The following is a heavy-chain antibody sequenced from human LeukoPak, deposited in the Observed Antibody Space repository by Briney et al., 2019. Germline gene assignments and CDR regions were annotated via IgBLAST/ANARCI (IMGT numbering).Heavy chain of an antibody. Sequence: SETLSLTCTVSGGSISSYYWSWIRQPPGKGLEWIGYIYYSGSTNYNPSLKSRVTISVDRSKNQFSLKLSSVTAADTAVYYCARKDRKYYFDYWGQGTLVTVSS. CDR2: IYYSGST. D-gene: IGHD2-15*01. CDR1: GGSISSYY. CDR3: ARKDRKYYFDY. V-gene: IGHV4-59*12. J-gene: IGHJ4*02.